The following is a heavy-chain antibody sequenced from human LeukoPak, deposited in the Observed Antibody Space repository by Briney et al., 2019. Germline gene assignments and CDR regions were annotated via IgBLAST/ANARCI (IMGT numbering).Heavy chain of an antibody. V-gene: IGHV1-69*04. CDR2: IIPVLGIA. CDR3: ARGIGDGYSTPRMAFDY. D-gene: IGHD5-24*01. Sequence: ASVKVSCKASGGTFSSYAISWVRQAPGQGLEWMGRIIPVLGIANYAQKFQGRVTITADKSTSTAYMELSSLRSEDTAVYYCARGIGDGYSTPRMAFDYWGQGTLVTVSS. J-gene: IGHJ4*02. CDR1: GGTFSSYA.